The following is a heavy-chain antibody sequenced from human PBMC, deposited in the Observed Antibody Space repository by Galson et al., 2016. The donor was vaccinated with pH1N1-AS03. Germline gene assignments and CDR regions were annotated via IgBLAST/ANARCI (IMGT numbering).Heavy chain of an antibody. CDR2: ISYDGTNK. V-gene: IGHV3-30*18. CDR3: AKDIIIVGASLTGGYFDY. Sequence: SLRLSCAASGFTFSTYCMSWVRQAPGKGLEWVAVISYDGTNKFYADSVKGRFTISRDNSKNTLYLQMNSLGAEDTAVYYCAKDIIIVGASLTGGYFDYWGQGTLVTVSS. D-gene: IGHD1-26*01. J-gene: IGHJ4*02. CDR1: GFTFSTYC.